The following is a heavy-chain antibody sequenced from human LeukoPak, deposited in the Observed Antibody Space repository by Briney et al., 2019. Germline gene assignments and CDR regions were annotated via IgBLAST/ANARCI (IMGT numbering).Heavy chain of an antibody. Sequence: ASVKVSWKASGGTFSSYAISWVRQAPGQGLEWMGGIIPIFGTANYAQKFQGRVTITADKSTSTAYMELSSLRSEDTAVYYCARDSALDGSGSYYNYWGQGTPVTVSS. D-gene: IGHD3-10*01. V-gene: IGHV1-69*06. CDR2: IIPIFGTA. J-gene: IGHJ4*02. CDR3: ARDSALDGSGSYYNY. CDR1: GGTFSSYA.